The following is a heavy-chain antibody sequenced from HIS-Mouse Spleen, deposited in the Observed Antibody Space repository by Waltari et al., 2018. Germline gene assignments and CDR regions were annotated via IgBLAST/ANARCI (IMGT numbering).Heavy chain of an antibody. CDR1: GGSISCSSYY. Sequence: QLQLQESGPGLVKPSETLSLTCTVSGGSISCSSYYWGWIRQPPGKGLEWIGRIYYSGRTYYNPSLKSRVTISVDTSKNQFSLKLSSVTAADTAVYYCAREIPYSSSWYDWYFDLWGRGTLVTVSS. CDR3: AREIPYSSSWYDWYFDL. D-gene: IGHD6-13*01. V-gene: IGHV4-39*07. CDR2: IYYSGRT. J-gene: IGHJ2*01.